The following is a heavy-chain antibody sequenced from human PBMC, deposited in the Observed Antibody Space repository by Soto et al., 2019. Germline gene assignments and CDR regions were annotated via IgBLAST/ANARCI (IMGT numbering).Heavy chain of an antibody. CDR3: AREGGAGTYMGFDY. CDR2: IYHSGTT. D-gene: IGHD6-19*01. Sequence: QVQLQESGPGVVKPLGTLALTCTVSGGSISTNNWWMWVRQSPEKGLEWIREIYHSGTTNYNPSFNSRVTMSVDKSNNQFSLMLTSVTAEDTAIYYCAREGGAGTYMGFDYWGQGTLVTVSS. J-gene: IGHJ4*02. CDR1: GGSISTNNW. V-gene: IGHV4-4*02.